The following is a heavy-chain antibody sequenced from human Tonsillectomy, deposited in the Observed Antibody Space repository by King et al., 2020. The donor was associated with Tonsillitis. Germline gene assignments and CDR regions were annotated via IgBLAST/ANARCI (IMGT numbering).Heavy chain of an antibody. V-gene: IGHV3-11*05. J-gene: IGHJ4*02. D-gene: IGHD5-18*01. CDR3: ARGEPDTAMVTDY. CDR1: GFTVSDYY. CDR2: ISSISIYT. Sequence: VQLVESGGGLVKPGGSLRLSCAASGFTVSDYYMSWIRQAPGKGREWISYISSISIYTNYADSVKGRFTVSRDNARNSLYLQMNSLRAEDTAVYYCARGEPDTAMVTDYWGQGTLVTVSS.